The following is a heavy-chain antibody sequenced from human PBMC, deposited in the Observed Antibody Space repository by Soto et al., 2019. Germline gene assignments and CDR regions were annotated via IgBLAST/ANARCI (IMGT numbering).Heavy chain of an antibody. J-gene: IGHJ4*02. Sequence: SETLSLTCSVSGGTINSGDYFWSWIRQPPGKGLEWIGSIFYTGSTYYSPSLKSRASMSMDTSKKLFSLRLRSLTAADTAVYFCARVKATLYRHYYFEYWGQGTPVTVSS. D-gene: IGHD5-12*01. CDR2: IFYTGST. V-gene: IGHV4-30-4*01. CDR3: ARVKATLYRHYYFEY. CDR1: GGTINSGDYF.